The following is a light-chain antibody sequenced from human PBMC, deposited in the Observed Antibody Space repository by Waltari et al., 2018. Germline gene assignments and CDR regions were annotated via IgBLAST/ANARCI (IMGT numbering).Light chain of an antibody. J-gene: IGLJ3*02. CDR1: SGSIASNY. V-gene: IGLV6-57*01. Sequence: NLMLTQPHSVSESPGNTVTISCTRSSGSIASNYVQWSQQRPGISPTIVIYEDDQRPSGVPSRFSGSIDTSSNSASLPISGLKTEDEADYYCQSYDSPNHWVFGGGTKLTVL. CDR2: EDD. CDR3: QSYDSPNHWV.